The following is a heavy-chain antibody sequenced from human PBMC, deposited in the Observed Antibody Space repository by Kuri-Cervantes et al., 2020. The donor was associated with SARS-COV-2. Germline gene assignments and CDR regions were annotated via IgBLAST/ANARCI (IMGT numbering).Heavy chain of an antibody. J-gene: IGHJ4*02. CDR1: GGSVSSGSYF. CDR2: TYDSGST. CDR3: ARKYYDILTGYYTEDY. Sequence: SETLSLTCKVSGGSVSSGSYFWSWIRQPPGNGLEWIGYTYDSGSTNYNPSLKSRVTISLDTSKNQFSLKLSSVTAADTAVYYCARKYYDILTGYYTEDYWGQGTLVTVSS. D-gene: IGHD3-9*01. V-gene: IGHV4-61*01.